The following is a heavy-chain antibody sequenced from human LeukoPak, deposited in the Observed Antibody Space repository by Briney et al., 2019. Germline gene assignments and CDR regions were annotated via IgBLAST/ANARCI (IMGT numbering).Heavy chain of an antibody. CDR1: GFTFSSYW. CDR2: ISSYGSST. Sequence: GGSLRLSCAASGFTFSSYWMHWVRQAPGKGLVWVSRISSYGSSTNYADSVKGRFTISRDNSKNTLYLQMNSLRAEDTAVYYCAKDAGYYDSSGYYYYFDYWGQGTLVTVSS. D-gene: IGHD3-22*01. J-gene: IGHJ4*02. V-gene: IGHV3-74*01. CDR3: AKDAGYYDSSGYYYYFDY.